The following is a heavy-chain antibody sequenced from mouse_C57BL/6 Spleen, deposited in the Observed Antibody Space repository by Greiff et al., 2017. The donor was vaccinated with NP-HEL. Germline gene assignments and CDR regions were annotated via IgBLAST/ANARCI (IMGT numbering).Heavy chain of an antibody. D-gene: IGHD2-3*01. CDR1: GYAFSSSW. V-gene: IGHV1-82*01. CDR3: ARRDDGYYGGDYAMDY. J-gene: IGHJ4*01. Sequence: QVQLKQSGPELVKPGASVKISCKASGYAFSSSWMNWVKQRPGKGLEWIGRIYPGDGDTNYNGKFKGKATLTADKSSSTAYMQLSSLTSEDSAVYFCARRDDGYYGGDYAMDYWGQGTSVTVSS. CDR2: IYPGDGDT.